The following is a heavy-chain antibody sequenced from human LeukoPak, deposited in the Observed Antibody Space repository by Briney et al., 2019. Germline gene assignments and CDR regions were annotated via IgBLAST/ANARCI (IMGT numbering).Heavy chain of an antibody. CDR2: IYYSGST. CDR1: GGSISSYY. V-gene: IGHV4-59*01. Sequence: SETLSLTCTVSGGSISSYYWSWIRQPPGKGLERIGYIYYSGSTNYNPSLKSRVTISVDTSKNQFSLKLSSVTAADTAVYYCARSTVTTQWFDPWGQGTLVTVSS. J-gene: IGHJ5*02. CDR3: ARSTVTTQWFDP. D-gene: IGHD4-11*01.